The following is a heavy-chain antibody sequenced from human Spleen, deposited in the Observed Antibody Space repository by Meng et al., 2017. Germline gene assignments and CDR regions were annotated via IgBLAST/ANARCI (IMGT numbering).Heavy chain of an antibody. V-gene: IGHV3-23*04. J-gene: IGHJ4*02. CDR3: AKGKPDYDIFDY. CDR2: ISGSGGST. D-gene: IGHD3-9*01. Sequence: EVQLVESGGGLVQPGGSLRLSCAASGFTFSSYAMSWVRQAPGRGLEWVSTISGSGGSTYYADSVKGRFTISRDNSKNTVYLQMNSLRAEDTAVYYCAKGKPDYDIFDYWGQGTLVTVSS. CDR1: GFTFSSYA.